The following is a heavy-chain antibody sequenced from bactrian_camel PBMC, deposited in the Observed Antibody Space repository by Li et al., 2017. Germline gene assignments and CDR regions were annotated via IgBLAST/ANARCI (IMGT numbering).Heavy chain of an antibody. CDR1: GFACSAFP. D-gene: IGHD2*01. Sequence: HVQLVESGGGLVQPGGSLRLSCAASGFACSAFPMGWVRQAPGKGLEWVSGINSGGGSTYYSDSVRGRFTISRDNAKNTLYLQLNSLKTEDTAMYHCAKASAPVVVVTPDLPESGPEYNYWGQGTQVTVS. CDR3: AKASAPVVVVTPDLPESGPEYNY. J-gene: IGHJ4*01. V-gene: IGHV3S1*01. CDR2: INSGGGST.